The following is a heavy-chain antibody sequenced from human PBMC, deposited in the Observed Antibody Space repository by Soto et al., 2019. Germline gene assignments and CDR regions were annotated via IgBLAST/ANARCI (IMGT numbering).Heavy chain of an antibody. Sequence: EVQLVESGGGSVQPGGSLRLSCAVSGFTFRSYWMSWVRQAPGKGLEWVANIDQDGGEKYSVDSVKGRFTTSRDNAKKSGYLQRSSLRAENTAVYYCARGSGSVLDYWGQGTLVTVSS. CDR2: IDQDGGEK. CDR3: ARGSGSVLDY. J-gene: IGHJ4*02. V-gene: IGHV3-7*04. D-gene: IGHD3-10*01. CDR1: GFTFRSYW.